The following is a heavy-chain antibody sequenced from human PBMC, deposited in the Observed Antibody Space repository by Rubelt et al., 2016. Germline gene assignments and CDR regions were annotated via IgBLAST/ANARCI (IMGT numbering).Heavy chain of an antibody. V-gene: IGHV1-24*01. D-gene: IGHD3-10*01. CDR3: ATRTVGVIGPHAFDI. CDR1: GYTLTELS. CDR2: FDPEDGET. Sequence: QVQLVQSGAEVKKPGASVKVSCKVSGYTLTELSMLWVRQAPGKGLEWMGGFDPEDGETNYAQKFQGRVTMTEDTSTETAYMELSSLRSEDTAVYYCATRTVGVIGPHAFDIWGQGTMVTVSS. J-gene: IGHJ3*02.